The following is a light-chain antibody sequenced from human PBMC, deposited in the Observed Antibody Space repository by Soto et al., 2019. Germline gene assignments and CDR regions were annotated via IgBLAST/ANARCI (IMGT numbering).Light chain of an antibody. J-gene: IGLJ3*02. Sequence: QSVLTQPPSASGTPGQRVTISCSESRTNIGSKTVYWYQHLPGTAPKLLINSNIQRPSGVPDRFSGSKSGTSASLAISGLQAEDEADYYCASWADSRNGWVFGGGTQLTVL. CDR3: ASWADSRNGWV. CDR1: RTNIGSKT. V-gene: IGLV1-44*01. CDR2: SNI.